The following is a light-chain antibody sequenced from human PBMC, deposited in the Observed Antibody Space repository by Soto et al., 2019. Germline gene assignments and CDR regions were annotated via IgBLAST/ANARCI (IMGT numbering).Light chain of an antibody. CDR2: DVS. V-gene: IGLV2-14*01. CDR1: SSDVGGYNY. CDR3: SSYTSSSTPLYV. J-gene: IGLJ1*01. Sequence: QAVLTQPASVSGSPGQSITISCTGTSSDVGGYNYVSWYQQHPGKAPKLMIYDVSNRPSGVSNRFSGSKSGNTASLTISGLQAEDESYYYCSSYTSSSTPLYVFGTGTXVTVL.